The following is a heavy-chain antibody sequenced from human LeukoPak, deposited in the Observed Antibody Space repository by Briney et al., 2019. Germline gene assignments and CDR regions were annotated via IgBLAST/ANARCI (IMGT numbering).Heavy chain of an antibody. CDR1: GFTFSSYW. V-gene: IGHV3-74*01. CDR2: INSDGSST. D-gene: IGHD4-17*01. Sequence: GGSLRLSCAASGFTFSSYWMHWVRQAPGKGLVWVSRINSDGSSTSYGDSVRGRFTISRDNAKDTLYLQMNSLRAEDTAVYYCVRDDRSYGVDYWGQGTPVTVSS. CDR3: VRDDRSYGVDY. J-gene: IGHJ4*02.